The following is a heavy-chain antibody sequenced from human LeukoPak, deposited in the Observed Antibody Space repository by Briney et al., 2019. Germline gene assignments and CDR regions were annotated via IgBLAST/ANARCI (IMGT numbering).Heavy chain of an antibody. J-gene: IGHJ4*02. D-gene: IGHD1-14*01. V-gene: IGHV4-39*01. CDR1: GGSISSSSYY. CDR2: IYYSGST. Sequence: SETLSLTCTVSGGSISSSSYYWGWIRQPPGKGLEWIGSIYYSGSTYYNPSLKSRVTISVDTSKNQFSLKLSSVTAADTAVYYCARHPYREGFDYWGQGTLVTVSS. CDR3: ARHPYREGFDY.